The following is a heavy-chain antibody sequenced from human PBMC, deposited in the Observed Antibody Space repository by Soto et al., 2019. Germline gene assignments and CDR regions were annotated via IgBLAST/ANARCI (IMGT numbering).Heavy chain of an antibody. CDR2: ISRDSSYI. CDR1: GFTFSDYS. CDR3: ARVWEVYDNTGHYYYGMDV. V-gene: IGHV3-21*01. J-gene: IGHJ6*02. D-gene: IGHD3-22*01. Sequence: GGSLRLSCAASGFTFSDYSINWVRQAPGKGLEWVSSISRDSSYIYYAVSVKGRFTISRDNAKNSLYLQVNGLRAEDTAIYYCARVWEVYDNTGHYYYGMDVWGQGTTVTVSS.